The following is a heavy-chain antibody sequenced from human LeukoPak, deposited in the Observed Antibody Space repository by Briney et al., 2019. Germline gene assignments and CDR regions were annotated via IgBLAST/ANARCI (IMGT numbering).Heavy chain of an antibody. D-gene: IGHD5-24*01. CDR1: GFTFSSYS. CDR3: ARDNAYMFDY. Sequence: GGSLRLSCAASGFTFSSYSMNWVRQAPGKGLEWVSFISSSDSYIYYADSVKGRFTISRDNAKNSLYLQMNSLRAEDTAVYYCARDNAYMFDYWGQGTQVTVSS. CDR2: ISSSDSYI. V-gene: IGHV3-21*01. J-gene: IGHJ4*02.